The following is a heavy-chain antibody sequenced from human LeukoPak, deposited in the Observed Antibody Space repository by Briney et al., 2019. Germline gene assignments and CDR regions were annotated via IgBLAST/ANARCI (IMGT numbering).Heavy chain of an antibody. CDR3: ARESGGY. CDR1: GGSISSSSYY. Sequence: SETLSLTCAVSGGSISSSSYYWGWIRQPPGKGLEWIGRIYTSGSTNYNPSLKSRVTMSVDTSKNQFSLKLSSVTAADTAVYYCARESGGYWGQGTLVTVSS. D-gene: IGHD1-26*01. J-gene: IGHJ4*02. CDR2: IYTSGST. V-gene: IGHV4-39*07.